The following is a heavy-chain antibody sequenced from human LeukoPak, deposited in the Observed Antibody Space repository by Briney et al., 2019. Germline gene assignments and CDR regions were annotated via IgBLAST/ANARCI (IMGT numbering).Heavy chain of an antibody. V-gene: IGHV4-59*01. CDR3: ARVFRRDGYFDH. D-gene: IGHD5-24*01. CDR2: IFYSGNT. CDR1: GHSITTYY. Sequence: SETLSLTCTVSGHSITTYYWSWIRQPPGKGLEWIGYIFYSGNTDYNPSLKSRVTISVDTSKNQFSLRLDSVTAADTAVYYCARVFRRDGYFDHWGQGTLVTVSS. J-gene: IGHJ4*02.